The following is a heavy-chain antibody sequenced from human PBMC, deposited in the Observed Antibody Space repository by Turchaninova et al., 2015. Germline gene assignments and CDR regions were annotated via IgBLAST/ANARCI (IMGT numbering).Heavy chain of an antibody. CDR3: AKGGRLGELSFWDY. V-gene: IGHV3-23*04. Sequence: EVQLVESGGTLVQPGGSLRLSCAASGITFSSYGMGWVRQAPGKGREGVSTISYRGDSTYYAVSVKGRFTISRDNSKNTLYLQGNSLRAEDTAVYYCAKGGRLGELSFWDYWGQGTLVTVSS. D-gene: IGHD3-16*02. J-gene: IGHJ4*02. CDR1: GITFSSYG. CDR2: ISYRGDST.